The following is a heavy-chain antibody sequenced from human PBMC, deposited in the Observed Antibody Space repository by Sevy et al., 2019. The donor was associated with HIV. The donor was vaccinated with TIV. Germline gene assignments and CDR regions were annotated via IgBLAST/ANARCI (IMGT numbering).Heavy chain of an antibody. V-gene: IGHV3-7*01. Sequence: GGSLRLSCAASGFTFSTYWMSWFRQAPGKGLEWVANINEDGTEKFYVDSVKGRFTMSRDNAKNSLYVQMNSLRAEDAAVYYCARDNATVSRRGLRYYYYGTDVWGQGTTVTVSS. CDR1: GFTFSTYW. CDR3: ARDNATVSRRGLRYYYYGTDV. CDR2: INEDGTEK. D-gene: IGHD2-2*01. J-gene: IGHJ6*02.